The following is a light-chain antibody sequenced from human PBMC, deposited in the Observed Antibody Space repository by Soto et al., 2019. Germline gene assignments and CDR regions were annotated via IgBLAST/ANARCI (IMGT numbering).Light chain of an antibody. CDR1: QSVSSSY. CDR3: QQYAGSLWT. Sequence: EIVLTQSPGTLSLSPGERATLSCRASQSVSSSYLAWYQQKPGQAPRLLIYGASSRATGIPDRFSGSGSGTDFTLTICRLEPEDFAVYYCQQYAGSLWTFGQGTKVEIK. CDR2: GAS. J-gene: IGKJ1*01. V-gene: IGKV3-20*01.